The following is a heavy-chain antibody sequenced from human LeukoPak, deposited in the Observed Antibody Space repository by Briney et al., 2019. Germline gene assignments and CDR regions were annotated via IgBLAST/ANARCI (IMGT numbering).Heavy chain of an antibody. D-gene: IGHD3-10*01. CDR3: ARVGRGYGSGARRGPYYFDY. V-gene: IGHV4-34*01. Sequence: SETLSLTCAVYGGSFSGYYLSWIRQPPGKGLEWIGEINHSGSTNYNPSLKSRVTISVDTSKNQFSLKLSSVTPADTAVYYCARVGRGYGSGARRGPYYFDYWGQGTLVTVSS. CDR1: GGSFSGYY. CDR2: INHSGST. J-gene: IGHJ4*02.